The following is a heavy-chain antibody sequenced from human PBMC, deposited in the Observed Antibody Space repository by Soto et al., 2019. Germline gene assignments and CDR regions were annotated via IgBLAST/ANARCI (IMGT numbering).Heavy chain of an antibody. CDR1: GGTFSSYA. J-gene: IGHJ5*02. Sequence: SVKVSCKASGGTFSSYAISWVRQAPGQGLEWMGGIIPIFGTANYAQKFQGRVTITADESTSTAYMELSSLRSEDTAVYYCAVRFYYYGSWYNWYGPWGQGTLVTVSS. CDR3: AVRFYYYGSWYNWYGP. V-gene: IGHV1-69*13. D-gene: IGHD3-10*01. CDR2: IIPIFGTA.